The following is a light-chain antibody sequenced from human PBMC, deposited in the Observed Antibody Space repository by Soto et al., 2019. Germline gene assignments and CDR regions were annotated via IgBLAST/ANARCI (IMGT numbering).Light chain of an antibody. V-gene: IGLV2-14*01. CDR1: SSDVGGYKY. J-gene: IGLJ1*01. Sequence: QSALAQPASVSGSPGQSITISCTGTSSDVGGYKYVSWYQQHPGKAPKLMIYEVSNRPSGVSNRFSGSKSGNMASLTISGLQAEDEADYYCSSYTSSSPCVLGNGTKVTVL. CDR2: EVS. CDR3: SSYTSSSPCV.